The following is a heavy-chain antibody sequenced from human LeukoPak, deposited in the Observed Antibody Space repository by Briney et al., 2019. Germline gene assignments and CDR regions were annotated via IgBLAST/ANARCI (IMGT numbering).Heavy chain of an antibody. CDR1: GFTFSVYG. CDR3: VRDFEVPAAAPDYYYFYYMDV. J-gene: IGHJ6*03. CDR2: ISSGGTTI. Sequence: GGSLRLSCAVSGFTFSVYGMNWVRQAPGKGLEWLSHISSGGTTIYYADSVKGRFTVSRDNVGNSLFLQMNSLRVDDTAVYYCVRDFEVPAAAPDYYYFYYMDVWGTGTTVTVSS. D-gene: IGHD2-2*01. V-gene: IGHV3-48*04.